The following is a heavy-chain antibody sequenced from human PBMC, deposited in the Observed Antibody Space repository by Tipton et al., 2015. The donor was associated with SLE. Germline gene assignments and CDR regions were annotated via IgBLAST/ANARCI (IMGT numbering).Heavy chain of an antibody. CDR1: GFTFSAYG. J-gene: IGHJ6*02. CDR3: AKGRGLYELTGMGV. Sequence: SLRLSCATSGFTFSAYGIHWVRQAPGKGLEWLTFIRFDGIKKYYSDSVKGRFTISKDNSKNMVYLQMNSLRTDDTALYYCAKGRGLYELTGMGVWGQGTTV. CDR2: IRFDGIKK. V-gene: IGHV3-30*02. D-gene: IGHD3-10*01.